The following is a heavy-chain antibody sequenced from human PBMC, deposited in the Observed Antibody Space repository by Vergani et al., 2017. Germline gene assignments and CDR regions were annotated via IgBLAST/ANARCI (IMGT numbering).Heavy chain of an antibody. CDR3: ATIGYRRWGYYFDY. D-gene: IGHD2-2*02. V-gene: IGHV4-4*03. Sequence: QVQLQESGPGLVKPPGTLSLTCAVSGDSISSNNCWTWVRPAPGEGLEWIGEICHTEDTKYSPSLKRRVTVSVDESRNLFSLRLNSVTAADTAVYYCATIGYRRWGYYFDYWGQGILVTVSS. J-gene: IGHJ4*02. CDR2: ICHTEDT. CDR1: GDSISSNNC.